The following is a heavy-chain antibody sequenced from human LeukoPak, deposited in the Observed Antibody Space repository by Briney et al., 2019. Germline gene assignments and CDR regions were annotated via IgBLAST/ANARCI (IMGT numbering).Heavy chain of an antibody. J-gene: IGHJ4*02. Sequence: ASVKVSCKAPGYTFTSYDINWVRQATGQGLEWMGWMNPNSGNTGYAQKFQGRVTMTRNTSISTAYMELSSLRSEDTAVYYCARPYYDILTGCYYFDYWGQGTLVTVSS. CDR2: MNPNSGNT. CDR3: ARPYYDILTGCYYFDY. V-gene: IGHV1-8*01. CDR1: GYTFTSYD. D-gene: IGHD3-9*01.